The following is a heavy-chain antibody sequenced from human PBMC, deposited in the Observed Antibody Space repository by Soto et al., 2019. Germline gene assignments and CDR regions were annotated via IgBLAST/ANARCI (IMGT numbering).Heavy chain of an antibody. CDR3: AKDLGYCSGGSCFDAFDI. Sequence: GGSLRLSSAASGFTFSSYAMSWVRQAPGKGLEWVSAISGSGGSTYYADSVKGRFTISRDNSKNTLYLQMNSLRAEDTAVYYCAKDLGYCSGGSCFDAFDIWGQGTMVTVSS. CDR2: ISGSGGST. D-gene: IGHD2-15*01. J-gene: IGHJ3*02. CDR1: GFTFSSYA. V-gene: IGHV3-23*01.